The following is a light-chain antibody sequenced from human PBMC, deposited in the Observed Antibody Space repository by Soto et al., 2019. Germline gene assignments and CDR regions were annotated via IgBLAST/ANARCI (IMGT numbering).Light chain of an antibody. CDR2: SVS. V-gene: IGKV3-20*01. CDR3: LQYSSSPRT. Sequence: EIVLTQSPGTLSLSPGERATLSCTASQSVSSSYLAWHQQKPGQAPRLLIYSVSSRATGIPDRFSGSGPGTDFTLTISRLEPEDFAVYYCLQYSSSPRTFGQGTRLEIK. CDR1: QSVSSSY. J-gene: IGKJ5*01.